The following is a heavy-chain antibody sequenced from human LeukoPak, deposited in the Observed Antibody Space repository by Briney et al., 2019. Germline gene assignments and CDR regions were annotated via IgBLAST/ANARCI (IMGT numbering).Heavy chain of an antibody. J-gene: IGHJ4*02. V-gene: IGHV4-59*01. CDR3: ASQRAVAAFDY. D-gene: IGHD6-19*01. CDR1: GGSISSYC. Sequence: SETLSLTCTVSGGSISSYCWSWIRQPPGKGLEWIGYIYYSGSTNYNPSLKSRVTISADTSKNQFSLKLSSVTAADTAVYYCASQRAVAAFDYWGQGTLVTVSS. CDR2: IYYSGST.